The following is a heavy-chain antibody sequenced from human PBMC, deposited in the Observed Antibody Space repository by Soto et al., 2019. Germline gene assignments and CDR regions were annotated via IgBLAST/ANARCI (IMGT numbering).Heavy chain of an antibody. Sequence: QVQLAQSGAEVKKPGASVKVSCTASGYSFPNFGISWVRQAPGQGLEWMGWSSAKNDGPNYAQRFQGRVTLTIDTPTTTADMELSNLGSDDTAGYYCARDWNCTSSDGYDCFDPWGQGTLVTVSS. CDR1: GYSFPNFG. CDR2: SSAKNDGP. V-gene: IGHV1-18*01. D-gene: IGHD2-21*02. J-gene: IGHJ5*02. CDR3: ARDWNCTSSDGYDCFDP.